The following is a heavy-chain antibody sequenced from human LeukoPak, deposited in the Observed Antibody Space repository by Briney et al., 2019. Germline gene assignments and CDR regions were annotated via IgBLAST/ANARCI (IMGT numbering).Heavy chain of an antibody. Sequence: QSGGSLRLSCAASGFTFSSYVMSWVRQAPGKGLEWVSAISGSGGNTHYADSAKGRFTISRDNSKDTLYLQMNSLRAEDTAVYYCAKDIQLSTWGLGTMVTVSS. V-gene: IGHV3-23*01. J-gene: IGHJ3*01. CDR3: AKDIQLST. D-gene: IGHD5-24*01. CDR2: ISGSGGNT. CDR1: GFTFSSYV.